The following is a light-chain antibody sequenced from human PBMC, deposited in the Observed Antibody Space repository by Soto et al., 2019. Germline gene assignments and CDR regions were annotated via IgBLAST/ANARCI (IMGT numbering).Light chain of an antibody. CDR2: EVS. CDR1: SSDVGGYNY. Sequence: QSALTQPPSASGSPGQSVTISCTGTSSDVGGYNYVSWYQQHPGKAPKLMIYEVSKRPSGVPVRFSGSKSGNTASLTVSGLQAEDEADYYCCSYAGSNNFPYVFGTGTKLTVL. CDR3: CSYAGSNNFPYV. V-gene: IGLV2-8*01. J-gene: IGLJ1*01.